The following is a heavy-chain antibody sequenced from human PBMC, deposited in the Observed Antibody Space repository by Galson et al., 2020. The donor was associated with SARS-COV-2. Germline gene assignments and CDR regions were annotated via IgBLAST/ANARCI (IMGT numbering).Heavy chain of an antibody. J-gene: IGHJ4*02. Sequence: SGPTLVKPTETLTLTCTVSGFSLSNARMGVSWIRQPPGKALEWLANIFSNDEKSYSTSLKSRLTIYKDTSKSQLVLTMTNMDPVDTATYYCARIQRGFLQAQTRGPDDYWGQGTRVTGSS. CDR1: GFSLSNARMG. D-gene: IGHD3-10*01. CDR3: ARIQRGFLQAQTRGPDDY. V-gene: IGHV2-26*01. CDR2: IFSNDEK.